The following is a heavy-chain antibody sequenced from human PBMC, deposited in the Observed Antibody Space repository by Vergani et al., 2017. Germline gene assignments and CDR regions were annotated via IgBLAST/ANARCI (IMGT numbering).Heavy chain of an antibody. J-gene: IGHJ4*02. CDR2: IWYDGSNK. CDR1: GFTFSSYG. V-gene: IGHV3-33*01. CDR3: ARGFRTREWLVPEHIDY. Sequence: QVQLVESGGGVVQPGRSLRLSCAASGFTFSSYGMLWVRQAPGKGLEWVAVIWYDGSNKYYADSVKGRFTISRDNSKNTLYLQMNSLRAEDTAVYYCARGFRTREWLVPEHIDYWGQGTLVTVSS. D-gene: IGHD6-19*01.